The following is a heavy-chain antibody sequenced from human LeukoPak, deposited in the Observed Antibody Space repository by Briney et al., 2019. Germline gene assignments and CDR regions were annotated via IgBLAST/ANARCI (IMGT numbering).Heavy chain of an antibody. CDR3: AAQTRTRYSSSSFLIDY. D-gene: IGHD6-6*01. CDR1: GFTFSSYA. CDR2: ISGSGGST. Sequence: GGSLRLSCAASGFTFSSYAMSWVRQAPGKGLEWVSAISGSGGSTYYADSVKGRFTISRDNSKNTLYLQMNSLRAEDTAVYYCAAQTRTRYSSSSFLIDYWGQGTLVTVSS. J-gene: IGHJ4*02. V-gene: IGHV3-23*01.